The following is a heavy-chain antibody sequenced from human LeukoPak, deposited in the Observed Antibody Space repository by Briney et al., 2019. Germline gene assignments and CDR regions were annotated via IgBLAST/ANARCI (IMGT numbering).Heavy chain of an antibody. V-gene: IGHV3-7*01. D-gene: IGHD4-11*01. CDR2: IRRDGSQI. CDR1: GFTFSNYW. Sequence: PGGSLRLSCAASGFTFSNYWMTWVRQAPGKGLEWVANIRRDGSQIHYVDSVKGRFTISRDNAKNSLSLQVNSLRAEDTAIYYCARDDSPTLTGPAYYDAFDIWGQGIMVTVSS. CDR3: ARDDSPTLTGPAYYDAFDI. J-gene: IGHJ3*02.